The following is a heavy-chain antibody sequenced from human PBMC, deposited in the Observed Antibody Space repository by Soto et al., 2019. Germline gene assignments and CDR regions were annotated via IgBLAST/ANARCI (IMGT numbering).Heavy chain of an antibody. D-gene: IGHD4-4*01. CDR2: IIPIFGTA. V-gene: IGHV1-69*13. CDR1: GGTFSSYA. J-gene: IGHJ6*02. Sequence: SVKVSCKASGGTFSSYAISWVRQAPGQGLEWMGGIIPIFGTANYAQKLQGRVTITADESTSTAYMELSSLRSEDTAVYYCATHLTTVTPQGMDVWGQGTTVTVSS. CDR3: ATHLTTVTPQGMDV.